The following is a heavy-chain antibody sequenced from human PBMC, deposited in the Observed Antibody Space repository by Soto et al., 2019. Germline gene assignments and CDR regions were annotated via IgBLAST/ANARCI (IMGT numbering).Heavy chain of an antibody. CDR3: ARLGGEYYYYGMDV. CDR2: IYYSGST. V-gene: IGHV4-39*01. CDR1: GGSISSSSYY. D-gene: IGHD3-3*01. Sequence: PSETLSLTCTVSGGSISSSSYYWGWIRQPPGKGLEWIGSIYYSGSTYYNPSLKSRVTISVDTSKNQFSLKLSSVTAADTAVYYCARLGGEYYYYGMDVWGQGTTVTVS. J-gene: IGHJ6*02.